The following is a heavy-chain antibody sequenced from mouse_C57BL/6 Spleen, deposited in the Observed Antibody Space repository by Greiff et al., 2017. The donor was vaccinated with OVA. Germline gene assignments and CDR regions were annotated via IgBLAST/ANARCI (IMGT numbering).Heavy chain of an antibody. CDR1: GFTFSSYG. Sequence: EVMLVESGGDLVKPGGSLKLSCAASGFTFSSYGMSWVRQTPDKRLEWVATISSGGSYTYYPDSVKGRFTISRDNAKNTLYLQMSSLKSEDTAMYYCARLGLRKDVDYWGQGTTLTVSS. D-gene: IGHD2-4*01. CDR3: ARLGLRKDVDY. V-gene: IGHV5-6*01. J-gene: IGHJ2*01. CDR2: ISSGGSYT.